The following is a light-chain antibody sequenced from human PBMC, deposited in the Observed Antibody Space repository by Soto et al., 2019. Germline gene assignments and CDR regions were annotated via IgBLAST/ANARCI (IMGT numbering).Light chain of an antibody. Sequence: QSALTQPASVSGSPGQSITISCTGTSSDVGGYNYVSWYQQHPGKAPKLMIYEVSNRPSGVSNRFSGSKSGNTASLTISGLQAEDEADYYCSSYTSSSTRVFGGRTKVTVL. CDR3: SSYTSSSTRV. V-gene: IGLV2-14*01. J-gene: IGLJ3*02. CDR2: EVS. CDR1: SSDVGGYNY.